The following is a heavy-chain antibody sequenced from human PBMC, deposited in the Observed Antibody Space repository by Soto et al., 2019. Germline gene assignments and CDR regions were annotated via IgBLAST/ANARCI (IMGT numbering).Heavy chain of an antibody. CDR1: GCSFTSYW. CDR3: ASSSGWYLRYYYYGMDV. V-gene: IGHV5-10-1*01. J-gene: IGHJ6*02. Sequence: PGESLKIPCKGSGCSFTSYWISWVRQMPGKGLEWMGRIDPSDSYTNYSPSFQGHVTISADKSISTAYLQWSSLKASDTAMYYCASSSGWYLRYYYYGMDVWGQGTTVTVSS. CDR2: IDPSDSYT. D-gene: IGHD6-19*01.